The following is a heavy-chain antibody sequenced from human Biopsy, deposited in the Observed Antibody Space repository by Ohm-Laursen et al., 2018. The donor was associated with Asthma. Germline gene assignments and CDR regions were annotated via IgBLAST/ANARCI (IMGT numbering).Heavy chain of an antibody. V-gene: IGHV1-18*01. CDR1: GYTFNSAG. D-gene: IGHD3-10*01. J-gene: IGHJ6*02. CDR3: ARAVDYSHYYGIDV. Sequence: ASLKVSCKTSGYTFNSAGITWVRQAPGQGLEWMGWISVYNGNTKVAQKLQDRVTMITDSSTSTAYMELRSLRSDDTAVYFCARAVDYSHYYGIDVWGQGTTVTVS. CDR2: ISVYNGNT.